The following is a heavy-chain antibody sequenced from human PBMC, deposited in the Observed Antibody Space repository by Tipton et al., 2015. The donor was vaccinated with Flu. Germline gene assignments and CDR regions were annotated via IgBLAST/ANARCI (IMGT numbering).Heavy chain of an antibody. CDR1: GFIFSNYW. CDR2: IKQDGSVK. CDR3: ARQIGGGDCY. D-gene: IGHD2-21*01. Sequence: LRLSCAASGFIFSNYWMTWVRQAPGKGLEWVANIKQDGSVKYYVDSVKGRFTISRDNAKNSLYLQMNSLRAEDTAVYYCARQIGGGDCYWGQGTLVTVSS. V-gene: IGHV3-7*03. J-gene: IGHJ4*02.